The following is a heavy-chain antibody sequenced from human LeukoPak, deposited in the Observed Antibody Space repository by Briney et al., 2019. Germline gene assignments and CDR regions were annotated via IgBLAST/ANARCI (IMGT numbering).Heavy chain of an antibody. J-gene: IGHJ1*01. D-gene: IGHD3-22*01. CDR1: GGSISSGGYF. V-gene: IGHV4-31*03. CDR2: IYYSEST. Sequence: SQTLSLTCTVSGGSISSGGYFWSWIRQHPGKGLEWIGYIYYSESTYYNPSLKGRFTISVDTSKNQFSLRLSSATAADTAIYYCASVSYDTSLQHWGQGTLVTVSS. CDR3: ASVSYDTSLQH.